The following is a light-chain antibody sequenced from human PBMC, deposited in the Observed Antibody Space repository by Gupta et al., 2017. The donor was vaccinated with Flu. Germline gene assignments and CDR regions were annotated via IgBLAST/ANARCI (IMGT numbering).Light chain of an antibody. CDR2: AAS. V-gene: IGKV1-39*01. CDR1: QNINKY. Sequence: DIQMTQSPSSLSASVGDRVTITCQARQNINKYLNWYQQKPGKAPKLMIFAASSLQSGVPSRFSGSGSGTDFTLTISSLQPEDFATYYCQQTDTTPQTFGPGTKVDLK. CDR3: QQTDTTPQT. J-gene: IGKJ3*01.